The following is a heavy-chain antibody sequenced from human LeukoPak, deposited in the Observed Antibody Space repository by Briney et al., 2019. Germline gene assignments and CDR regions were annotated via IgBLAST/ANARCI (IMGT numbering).Heavy chain of an antibody. CDR1: GWSFNDYY. Sequence: KPSETLSLTCAVYGWSFNDYYWNWLRQPPGKGLEWIGEINARGDTNYNPSLKSRVTISVDTSKNQFSLSLSSMSASDTAVYYCARGQVPAARGHNWFDPWGQGTLVTVSS. CDR2: INARGDT. V-gene: IGHV4-34*01. J-gene: IGHJ5*02. D-gene: IGHD2-2*01. CDR3: ARGQVPAARGHNWFDP.